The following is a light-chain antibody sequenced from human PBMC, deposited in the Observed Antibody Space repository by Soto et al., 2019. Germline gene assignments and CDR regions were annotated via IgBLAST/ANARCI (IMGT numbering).Light chain of an antibody. CDR1: QGISRY. CDR3: QQLNSYPIGT. CDR2: AAS. Sequence: DIQLTQSPSFLSASVGDRVTITCRASQGISRYLAWYQQKAGKAPKLLIYAASTLQSGVPSRFRGSGSGTEFTLTISSLQPEDFATYYCQQLNSYPIGTFGGGTKVEIK. J-gene: IGKJ4*01. V-gene: IGKV1-9*01.